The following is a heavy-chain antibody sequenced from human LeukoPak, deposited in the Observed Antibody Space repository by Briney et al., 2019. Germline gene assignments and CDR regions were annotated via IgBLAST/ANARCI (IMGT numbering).Heavy chain of an antibody. Sequence: GGSLRLSCAASGFIFSDHYMDWVRQAPGKGLEWVGRIRNKANGYTTVYAASVKGRFTISRDDSMNSVYLQMNSLRTEDTAVYYCARPYSTAWSADYFDYWGQGTLVTVSS. CDR2: IRNKANGYTT. CDR1: GFIFSDHY. CDR3: ARPYSTAWSADYFDY. V-gene: IGHV3-72*01. J-gene: IGHJ4*02. D-gene: IGHD6-13*01.